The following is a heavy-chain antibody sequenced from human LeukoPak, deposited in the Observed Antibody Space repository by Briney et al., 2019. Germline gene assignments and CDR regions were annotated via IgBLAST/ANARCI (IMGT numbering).Heavy chain of an antibody. CDR1: GFTFSSYA. D-gene: IGHD4-11*01. CDR3: AREMTTLDAFDI. J-gene: IGHJ3*02. V-gene: IGHV3-30*04. CDR2: ISYDGSNK. Sequence: GGSLRLSCAASGFTFSSYAMHWVRQAPGKGLEWVAVISYDGSNKYYADSVKGGFTISRDNSKNTLYLQMNSLRAEDTAVYYCAREMTTLDAFDIWGQGTMVTVSS.